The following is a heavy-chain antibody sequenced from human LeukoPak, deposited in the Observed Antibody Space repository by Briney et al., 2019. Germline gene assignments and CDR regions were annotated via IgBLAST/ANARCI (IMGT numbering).Heavy chain of an antibody. CDR2: IYYSGST. D-gene: IGHD4-17*01. V-gene: IGHV4-31*03. J-gene: IGHJ4*02. CDR3: ARDISTVTTDYFDY. CDR1: GGSISSGGYY. Sequence: PSETLSLTCTVSGGSISSGGYYWSWIRQHPGKGLEWIGYIYYSGSTYYNPSLRSRVTISVDTSKKQFSLKLSSVTAADTAVYYCARDISTVTTDYFDYGGQGTLVTVSS.